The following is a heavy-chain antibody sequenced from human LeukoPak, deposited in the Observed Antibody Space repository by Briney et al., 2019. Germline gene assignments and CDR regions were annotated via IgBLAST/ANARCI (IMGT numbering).Heavy chain of an antibody. CDR1: GYTFTSYA. CDR2: INTNTGNP. D-gene: IGHD3-22*01. Sequence: GASVEVSCKASGYTFTSYAMNWVRQAPGQGLEWMGWINTNTGNPTYAQGFTGRFVFSLDTSVSTAYLQISSLKAEDTAVYYCAKGLTSYYYDSSGYYNLPQFDYWGQGTLVTVSS. V-gene: IGHV7-4-1*02. CDR3: AKGLTSYYYDSSGYYNLPQFDY. J-gene: IGHJ4*02.